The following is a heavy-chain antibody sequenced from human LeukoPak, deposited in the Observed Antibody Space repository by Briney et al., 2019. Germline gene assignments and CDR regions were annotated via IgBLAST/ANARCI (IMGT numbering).Heavy chain of an antibody. CDR1: VYSISSGYY. CDR2: IYHSGST. D-gene: IGHD1-14*01. J-gene: IGHJ4*02. CDR3: ARDITGSFDY. Sequence: SETLSLTCTVSVYSISSGYYWGWIRQPPGKGLEWIGSIYHSGSTYYNPSLKSRVTISVDTSKNQFSLKLSSVTAADTAVYYCARDITGSFDYWGQGNLVTVSS. V-gene: IGHV4-38-2*02.